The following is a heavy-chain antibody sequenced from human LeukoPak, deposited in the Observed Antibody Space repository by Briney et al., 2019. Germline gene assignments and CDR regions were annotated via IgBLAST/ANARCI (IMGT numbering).Heavy chain of an antibody. CDR2: IYSGGST. CDR1: GFTVSSNY. D-gene: IGHD3-10*01. V-gene: IGHV3-53*01. Sequence: GGSLRLSCAASGFTVSSNYMSWVRQAPGKGLEWVSVIYSGGSTYYADSVKGRFTISRDNSKNTLYLQMNSLRAEDTAVYYCARAHYGSGSYYWGDGLDYWGQETLVTVSS. CDR3: ARAHYGSGSYYWGDGLDY. J-gene: IGHJ4*02.